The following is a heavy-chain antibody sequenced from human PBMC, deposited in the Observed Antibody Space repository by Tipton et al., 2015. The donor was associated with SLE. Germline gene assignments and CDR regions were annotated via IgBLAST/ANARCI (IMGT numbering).Heavy chain of an antibody. D-gene: IGHD5-12*01. CDR1: GFTFDDYT. CDR3: ARSGYDWGWFVP. V-gene: IGHV3-43*01. J-gene: IGHJ5*02. Sequence: SLRLSCAASGFTFDDYTMHWVRQAPGKGLEWVSLISWDGGSTYYADSVKGRFTISRDNSKNSLYLQMNSLRTEGTALYYCARSGYDWGWFVPWGQGTLVTVSS. CDR2: ISWDGGST.